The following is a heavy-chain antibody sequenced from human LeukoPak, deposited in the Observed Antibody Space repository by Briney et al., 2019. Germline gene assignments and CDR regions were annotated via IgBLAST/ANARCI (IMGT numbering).Heavy chain of an antibody. Sequence: SVKVSCKASGGTFSSYAISWVRQAPGQGLEWMGGIIPIFGTANYAQKFQGRVTITTDESTSTAYMELSSLRSEDTAVYYCARMSLPFDLRDIVVVPAAMSYMDVWGKGTTVTVSS. CDR2: IIPIFGTA. CDR1: GGTFSSYA. D-gene: IGHD2-2*01. J-gene: IGHJ6*03. CDR3: ARMSLPFDLRDIVVVPAAMSYMDV. V-gene: IGHV1-69*05.